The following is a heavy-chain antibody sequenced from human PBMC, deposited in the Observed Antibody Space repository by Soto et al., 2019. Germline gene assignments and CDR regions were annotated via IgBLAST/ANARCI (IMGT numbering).Heavy chain of an antibody. CDR1: GGSVSSGSYY. Sequence: PSETLSLTCTVSGGSVSSGSYYWSWIRQPQGKGLEWIGYIYYSESTNYYPSLKSPVPISVDTYKNQFSLKLSSVTAADTAVYYCAGVPRGTKYYYYSIGYSRLSYYYYGMDVWGQGTTVTVSS. CDR3: AGVPRGTKYYYYSIGYSRLSYYYYGMDV. J-gene: IGHJ6*02. D-gene: IGHD3-22*01. V-gene: IGHV4-61*01. CDR2: IYYSEST.